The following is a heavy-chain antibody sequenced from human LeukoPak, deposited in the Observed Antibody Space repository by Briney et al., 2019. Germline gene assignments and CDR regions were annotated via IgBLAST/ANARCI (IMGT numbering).Heavy chain of an antibody. J-gene: IGHJ4*02. D-gene: IGHD6-19*01. CDR3: ARDYSSGWFGKGAY. Sequence: MSGGSLRLSCSGSGFTFRSNTMTWVRQAPGKGLEWVSSIDGDGTLKYYADSLKGRFTISRDNANNSVYLQMNTLTADDSGLYFCARDYSSGWFGKGAYWGQGTRVLVSS. CDR2: IDGDGTLK. CDR1: GFTFRSNT. V-gene: IGHV3-21*06.